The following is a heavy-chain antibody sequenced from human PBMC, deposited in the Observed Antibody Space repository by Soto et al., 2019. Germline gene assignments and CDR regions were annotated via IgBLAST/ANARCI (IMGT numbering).Heavy chain of an antibody. Sequence: SETLSLTCAVSGGSISSGDLWSWVRQPLGKGLEWIGEIYHGGSTNYNPSLKSRVTISVDTSKNQFTLKVSSVTAADTAVYYCAREGYSYGYVGYWGQGTLVTVSS. D-gene: IGHD5-18*01. J-gene: IGHJ4*02. CDR3: AREGYSYGYVGY. CDR1: GGSISSGDL. CDR2: IYHGGST. V-gene: IGHV4-4*02.